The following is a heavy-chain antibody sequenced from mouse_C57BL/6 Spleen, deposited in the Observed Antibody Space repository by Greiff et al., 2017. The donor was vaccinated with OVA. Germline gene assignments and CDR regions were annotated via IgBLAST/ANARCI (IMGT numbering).Heavy chain of an antibody. CDR2: FHPYNDDT. Sequence: VKLMESGAELVKPGASVKMSCKASGYTFTTYPIEWMKQNHGKSLEWIGNFHPYNDDTKYNEKFKGKATLTVEKSSSTVYLELSRLTSDDSAVYYCARHYSNDVHAMDYWGQGTSVTVSS. CDR1: GYTFTTYP. D-gene: IGHD2-12*01. V-gene: IGHV1-47*01. CDR3: ARHYSNDVHAMDY. J-gene: IGHJ4*01.